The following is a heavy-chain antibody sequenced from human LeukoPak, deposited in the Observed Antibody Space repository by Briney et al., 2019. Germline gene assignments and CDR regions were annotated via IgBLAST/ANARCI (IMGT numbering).Heavy chain of an antibody. J-gene: IGHJ4*02. V-gene: IGHV4-34*01. CDR3: ARGGPRAHGADSSGQYYFDY. D-gene: IGHD3-22*01. Sequence: SETLSLTCAVYGGSFSGYYWSWIRQPPGKGLEWIGEINHSGSTNYNPSLKSRVTISVDTSKNQFSLKLSSVTAADTAVYYCARGGPRAHGADSSGQYYFDYWGQGTLVTVSS. CDR1: GGSFSGYY. CDR2: INHSGST.